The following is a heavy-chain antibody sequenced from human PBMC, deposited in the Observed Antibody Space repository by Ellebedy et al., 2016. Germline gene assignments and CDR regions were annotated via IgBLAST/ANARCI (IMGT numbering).Heavy chain of an antibody. CDR2: ISSSSGTI. J-gene: IGHJ4*02. V-gene: IGHV3-48*01. CDR1: GFTFSSYS. CDR3: VRVSGYSYGHPNGYYFDY. D-gene: IGHD5-18*01. Sequence: GGSLRLSXAASGFTFSSYSMNWVRQAPGKGLEWVSYISSSSGTIYHADSVKGRFTISRDNAKNSLYLQMNSLRAEDTAVYYCVRVSGYSYGHPNGYYFDYWGQGTLVTVSS.